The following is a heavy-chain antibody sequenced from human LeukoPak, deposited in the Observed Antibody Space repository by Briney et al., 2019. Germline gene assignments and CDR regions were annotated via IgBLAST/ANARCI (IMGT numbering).Heavy chain of an antibody. CDR2: IYYSGST. Sequence: SQTLCLTCTVSGGSISSGDYYWSWIRQPPGKGLEWIAYIYYSGSTYYNPSLKSRVTISVDTSKNQFSLKLSSVTAADTAVYYCAREGIAVAGQVLGFFDYWGQGTLVTVSS. V-gene: IGHV4-30-4*08. D-gene: IGHD6-19*01. J-gene: IGHJ4*02. CDR3: AREGIAVAGQVLGFFDY. CDR1: GGSISSGDYY.